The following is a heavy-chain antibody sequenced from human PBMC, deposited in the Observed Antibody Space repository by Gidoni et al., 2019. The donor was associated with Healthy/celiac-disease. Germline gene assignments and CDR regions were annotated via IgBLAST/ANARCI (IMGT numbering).Heavy chain of an antibody. CDR3: AKGAPGSVGHSSGWYYFDY. CDR2: ISWNSGSI. CDR1: GFTFDDYA. D-gene: IGHD6-19*01. Sequence: EVQLVESGGGLVQPGRSLRLSCAASGFTFDDYAMPWVRQAPGKGLEWVSGISWNSGSIGYADSVKGRFTISRDNAKNSLYLQMNSLRAEDTALYYCAKGAPGSVGHSSGWYYFDYWGQGTLVTVSS. V-gene: IGHV3-9*01. J-gene: IGHJ4*02.